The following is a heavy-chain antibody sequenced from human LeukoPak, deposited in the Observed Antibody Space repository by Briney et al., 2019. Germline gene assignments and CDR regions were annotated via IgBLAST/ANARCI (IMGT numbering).Heavy chain of an antibody. D-gene: IGHD1-14*01. CDR3: ARDSPGIEYYYYGMDV. CDR1: GYTFTSYD. J-gene: IGHJ6*02. V-gene: IGHV1-8*01. CDR2: MNPNSGNT. Sequence: GASVKVSCKASGYTFTSYDINWVRQATGQGLEWMGWMNPNSGNTGYAQKFQGRVTMTRNTSISTAYMELSSLRSEDTAVYYCARDSPGIEYYYYGMDVWGQGTTVTVSS.